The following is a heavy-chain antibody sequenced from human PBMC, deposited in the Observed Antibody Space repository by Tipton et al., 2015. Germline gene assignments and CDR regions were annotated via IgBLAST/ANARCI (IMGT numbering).Heavy chain of an antibody. CDR1: GFIFSSYA. Sequence: GSLRLSCAASGFIFSSYAMNWVRQAPGKGLEWVSYISSSSSTIYYADSVKGRFTISRDNAKNSLYLQMNSLRDEDTAVYYCARVELTGTTQPVDYWGQGTLVTVSS. V-gene: IGHV3-48*02. CDR3: ARVELTGTTQPVDY. J-gene: IGHJ4*02. D-gene: IGHD1-20*01. CDR2: ISSSSSTI.